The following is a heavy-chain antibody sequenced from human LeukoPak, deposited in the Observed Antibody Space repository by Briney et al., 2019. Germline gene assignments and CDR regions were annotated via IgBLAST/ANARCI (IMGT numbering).Heavy chain of an antibody. D-gene: IGHD2-2*01. CDR1: GFILDDFG. V-gene: IGHV3-20*04. Sequence: GGSLRLSCTASGFILDDFGMNWVRQVPGKGLEWVSGINWNSDSINYVESVRGRFTISRDNAKNSLYLQMNSLRAENTAFYYCVRDGGYCSNTDCYSFDYWGQGIAVTVSS. CDR3: VRDGGYCSNTDCYSFDY. CDR2: INWNSDSI. J-gene: IGHJ4*02.